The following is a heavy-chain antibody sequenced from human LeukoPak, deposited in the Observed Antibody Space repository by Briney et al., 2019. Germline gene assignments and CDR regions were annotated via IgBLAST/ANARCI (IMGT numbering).Heavy chain of an antibody. CDR3: ARDSSGFYYGYNWFDP. Sequence: ASVKVSCKASGYTXTGYYMHWVRQAPGQGLEWMGWTNPNSGGTNYAQKFQGRVTMTRDTSISTAYMELSRLRSDDTAVYYCARDSSGFYYGYNWFDPWGQGTLVTVSS. V-gene: IGHV1-2*02. J-gene: IGHJ5*02. CDR1: GYTXTGYY. D-gene: IGHD3-22*01. CDR2: TNPNSGGT.